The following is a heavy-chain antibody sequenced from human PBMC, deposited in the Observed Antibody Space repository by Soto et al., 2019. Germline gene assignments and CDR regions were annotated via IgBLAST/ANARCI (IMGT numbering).Heavy chain of an antibody. V-gene: IGHV1-18*01. CDR3: ARDGGDDILTGVNH. J-gene: IGHJ5*02. D-gene: IGHD3-9*01. Sequence: QVLLVQSGAEVKNPGASVKVSCKTSGYTFSNYAISWVRRAPGRGLEWIGWTSAYNGNTNYAQKFQGRVTVTTDTSTSTVYMELRSLRHDDTAVHFCARDGGDDILTGVNHWGQGTQVIVSS. CDR1: GYTFSNYA. CDR2: TSAYNGNT.